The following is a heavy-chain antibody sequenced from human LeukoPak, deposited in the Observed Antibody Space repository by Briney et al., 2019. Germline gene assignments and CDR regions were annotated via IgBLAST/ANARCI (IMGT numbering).Heavy chain of an antibody. V-gene: IGHV3-23*01. D-gene: IGHD1-26*01. CDR2: FSASGGST. Sequence: RGCLRVSCAASGFTFSSYAMSWVRQAPGKGLEWVSGFSASGGSTYYADSVKGRFTISRDNSKNTLYLQMNSLRAEDTAVYYCAKGNRGSYSMHFDNWGQG. CDR1: GFTFSSYA. CDR3: AKGNRGSYSMHFDN. J-gene: IGHJ4*02.